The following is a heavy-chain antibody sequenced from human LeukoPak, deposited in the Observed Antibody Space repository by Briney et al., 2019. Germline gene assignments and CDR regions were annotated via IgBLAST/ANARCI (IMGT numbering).Heavy chain of an antibody. J-gene: IGHJ6*03. CDR3: AKDGGSYYSYMDV. CDR2: ISWDGGST. CDR1: GFTFDDYA. D-gene: IGHD1-26*01. Sequence: RSGGSLRLSCEASGFTFDDYAMHWVRQAPGKGLEWVSLISWDGGSTYYADSVKGRFTISRDDRKNSLYLQMNSLRAEDTALYYCAKDGGSYYSYMDVWGKGTTVTVSS. V-gene: IGHV3-43D*03.